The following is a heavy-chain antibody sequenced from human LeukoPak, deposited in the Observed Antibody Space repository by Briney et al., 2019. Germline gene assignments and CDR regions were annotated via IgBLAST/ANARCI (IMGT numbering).Heavy chain of an antibody. Sequence: PSETLSLTCAVSGGSISSSGYSWSWIRQPPGKGLEWIGYIHHTGSTYYNPSLKSRVTISVDRSKNQFSLKLSSVTAADTAMYFCARTPTYCGGDCYYFDPWGRGTLVTVSS. J-gene: IGHJ5*02. CDR3: ARTPTYCGGDCYYFDP. V-gene: IGHV4-30-2*01. CDR2: IHHTGST. D-gene: IGHD2-21*02. CDR1: GGSISSSGYS.